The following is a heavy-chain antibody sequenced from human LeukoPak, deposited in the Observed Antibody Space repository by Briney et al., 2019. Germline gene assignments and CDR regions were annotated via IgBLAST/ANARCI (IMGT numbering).Heavy chain of an antibody. Sequence: SQTLSLTCTVSGGSISSGGYYWSWIRQHPGKGLEWIGYIYNSGSTYYNPSLKSRVTMSVDTSKNQFSLQLSSVTAADTAVYYCATGSEWPAYYFDYWGQGTLVTVSS. D-gene: IGHD3-3*01. V-gene: IGHV4-31*03. CDR3: ATGSEWPAYYFDY. J-gene: IGHJ4*02. CDR2: IYNSGST. CDR1: GGSISSGGYY.